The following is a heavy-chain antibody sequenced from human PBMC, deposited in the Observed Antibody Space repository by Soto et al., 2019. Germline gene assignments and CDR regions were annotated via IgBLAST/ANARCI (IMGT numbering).Heavy chain of an antibody. CDR1: GGSISRYY. CDR3: ARVRFNWNYGLDN. CDR2: VYSNGST. J-gene: IGHJ3*02. D-gene: IGHD1-7*01. Sequence: QVQLQESGPGLVKPSETLSLTCTVSGGSISRYYWRWIRQPAGKGLEWIGRVYSNGSTNYNPSLKSRVTMSVDTSKSQFSLKLNSLTAADTAVYYCARVRFNWNYGLDNWGLGTMVTVSS. V-gene: IGHV4-4*07.